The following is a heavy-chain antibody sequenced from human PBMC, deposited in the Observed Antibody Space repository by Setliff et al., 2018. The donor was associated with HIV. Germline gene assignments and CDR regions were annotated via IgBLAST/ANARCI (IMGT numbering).Heavy chain of an antibody. CDR3: ARVFWYGLPQIYYYMDV. J-gene: IGHJ6*03. V-gene: IGHV3-7*01. Sequence: PGGSLRLSCAASGFRFNTYWMTWVRQAPGKGLEWVANIKQDGSEKYYVDSVKGRFTLSRDNAKNSLYLQMNSLRAEDTAVYYCARVFWYGLPQIYYYMDVWGKGTTVTVS. D-gene: IGHD2-8*02. CDR2: IKQDGSEK. CDR1: GFRFNTYW.